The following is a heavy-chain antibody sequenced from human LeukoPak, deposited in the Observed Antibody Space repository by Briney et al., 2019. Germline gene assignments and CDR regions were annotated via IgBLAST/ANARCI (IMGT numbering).Heavy chain of an antibody. CDR1: GFTFNIYA. D-gene: IGHD3-10*01. V-gene: IGHV3-74*01. CDR2: INSDGSST. J-gene: IGHJ4*02. CDR3: ASSGLLWFGELSYFDY. Sequence: QPGGSLRLSCAASGFTFNIYAMTWVRQAPGKGLVWVSRINSDGSSTSYADSVKGRFTISRDNAKNTLYLQMNSLRAEDTAVYYCASSGLLWFGELSYFDYWGQGTLVTVSS.